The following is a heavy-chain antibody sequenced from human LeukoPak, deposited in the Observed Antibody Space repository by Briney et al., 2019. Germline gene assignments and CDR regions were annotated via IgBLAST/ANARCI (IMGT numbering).Heavy chain of an antibody. CDR2: ISSSSSTI. Sequence: GGSLRLSCAASGFTFSSYSMNWVRQAPGKGLEWVSYISSSSSTIYYADSVKGRFTISRDNAKNSLYLQMNSLRAEDTAVYYCVRDLFWSGYGSVDYWGQGTLVTVSS. CDR1: GFTFSSYS. V-gene: IGHV3-48*01. J-gene: IGHJ4*02. D-gene: IGHD3-3*01. CDR3: VRDLFWSGYGSVDY.